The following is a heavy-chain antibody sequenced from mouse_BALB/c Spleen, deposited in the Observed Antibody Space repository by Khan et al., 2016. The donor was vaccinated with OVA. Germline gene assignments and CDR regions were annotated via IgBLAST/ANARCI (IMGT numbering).Heavy chain of an antibody. CDR3: SRGGYGGLAY. CDR2: INHYNDGT. J-gene: IGHJ3*01. V-gene: IGHV1-18*01. D-gene: IGHD1-1*01. Sequence: EVQLQQSGPELVKPGASVKISCKASGYSFTDYTMNWVKQSHGKNLEWIGLINHYNDGTNYNQKFKGKATLTVDKSSSTAHMELLSLTSEDSAVYYCSRGGYGGLAYWGQGTLVTVSA. CDR1: GYSFTDYT.